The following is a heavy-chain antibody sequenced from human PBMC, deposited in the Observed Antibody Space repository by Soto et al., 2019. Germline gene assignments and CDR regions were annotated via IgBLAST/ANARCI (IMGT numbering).Heavy chain of an antibody. D-gene: IGHD6-19*01. CDR3: ARGPTGWYGYDY. J-gene: IGHJ4*02. CDR2: INREGSNM. CDR1: GFTFSSSW. V-gene: IGHV3-74*01. Sequence: EVQLVESGGGLVQPGGSLRLSCAASGFTFSSSWMHWVRQPPGKGLVWVSRINREGSNMNYADSVKGRFTISRDNSKNTLYLQMNSLRPEDTAVDYCARGPTGWYGYDYWGQGTLVIVSS.